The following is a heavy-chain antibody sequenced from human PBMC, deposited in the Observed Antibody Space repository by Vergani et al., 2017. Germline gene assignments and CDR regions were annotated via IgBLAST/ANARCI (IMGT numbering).Heavy chain of an antibody. CDR3: TRRGYSSGSGDY. CDR2: IKSKTDGGTT. J-gene: IGHJ4*02. Sequence: EVQLVESGGGLVKPGGSLRLSCAASGFTFSNAWMSWVRQAPGKGLEWVGRIKSKTDGGTTDYAAPVKGRFTISRDDSKNTAYLQMNSLKTEDTAVYYCTRRGYSSGSGDYWGQGTLVTVSS. CDR1: GFTFSNAW. V-gene: IGHV3-15*01. D-gene: IGHD6-19*01.